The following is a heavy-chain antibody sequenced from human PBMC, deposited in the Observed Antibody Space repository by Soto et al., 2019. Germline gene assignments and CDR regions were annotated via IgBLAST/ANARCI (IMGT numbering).Heavy chain of an antibody. CDR2: IYPGDSDT. V-gene: IGHV5-51*01. D-gene: IGHD6-13*01. J-gene: IGHJ6*02. CDR3: ARQSPSGYSSSWSYYYGMDV. CDR1: GYSFTSYW. Sequence: PXESLRISCKGSGYSFTSYWIGWVRQMPGKGLEWMGIIYPGDSDTRYSPSFQGQVTISADKSISTAYLQWSSLKASDTAMYYCARQSPSGYSSSWSYYYGMDVWGQGTTVTVSS.